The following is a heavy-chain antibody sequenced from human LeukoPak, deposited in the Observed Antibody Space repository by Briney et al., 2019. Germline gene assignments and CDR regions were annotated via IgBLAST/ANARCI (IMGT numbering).Heavy chain of an antibody. CDR2: ISSSSSYI. CDR1: GFTFSSYA. J-gene: IGHJ4*02. D-gene: IGHD3-10*01. CDR3: ARDPHYYGSGIRSY. V-gene: IGHV3-21*01. Sequence: GGSLRLSCAASGFTFSSYAINWVRQAPGKGLEWVSSISSSSSYIYYADSVKGRFTISRDNAKNSLYLQMNSLRAEDTAVYYCARDPHYYGSGIRSYWGQGTLVTVSS.